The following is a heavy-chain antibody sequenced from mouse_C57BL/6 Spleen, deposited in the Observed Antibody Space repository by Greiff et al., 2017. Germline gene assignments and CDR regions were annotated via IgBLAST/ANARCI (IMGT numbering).Heavy chain of an antibody. J-gene: IGHJ2*01. CDR2: IYPGDGDT. Sequence: LVKPGASVKISCKASGYAFSSSWMNWVKQRPGKGLEWIGRIYPGDGDTNYNGKFKGKATLTADKSSSTAYMQLSRLTSEDSAVYFCARSGYQYYFDYWGQGTTLTVSS. CDR3: ARSGYQYYFDY. V-gene: IGHV1-82*01. CDR1: GYAFSSSW. D-gene: IGHD3-1*01.